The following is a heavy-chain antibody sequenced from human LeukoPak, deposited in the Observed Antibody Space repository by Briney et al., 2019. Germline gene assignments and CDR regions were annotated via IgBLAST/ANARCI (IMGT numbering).Heavy chain of an antibody. V-gene: IGHV3-23*01. CDR3: AKAGYRDGYNSCDDY. J-gene: IGHJ4*02. D-gene: IGHD5-24*01. Sequence: PGGSLRLSCAASGFTFCGHGMRWVRQAPGKGLEWVSPISGSGDTTYYADSVKGRFTISRDNSKNTLYLQMNSLRAEDTAVYYCAKAGYRDGYNSCDDYWGQGTLVTVSS. CDR2: ISGSGDTT. CDR1: GFTFCGHG.